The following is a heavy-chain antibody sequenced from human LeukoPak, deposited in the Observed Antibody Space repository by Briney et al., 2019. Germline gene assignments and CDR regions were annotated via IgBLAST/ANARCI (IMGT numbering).Heavy chain of an antibody. V-gene: IGHV3-21*01. CDR3: ASRGSCGGDCYDWIDP. CDR1: GFPFSSHS. CDR2: ISSGSSYI. J-gene: IGHJ5*02. Sequence: GGSLRLSCAASGFPFSSHSMNWVRQAPGRGLEWVSSISSGSSYIYYADSVKGRFTISRDNTKNSLYLQMNSLRVEDTAVYYCASRGSCGGDCYDWIDPWGQGTLVTVSS. D-gene: IGHD2-21*02.